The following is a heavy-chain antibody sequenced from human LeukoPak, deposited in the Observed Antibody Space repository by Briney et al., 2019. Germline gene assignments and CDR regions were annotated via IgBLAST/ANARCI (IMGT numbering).Heavy chain of an antibody. CDR3: ATLPADIVVVSAARQYDY. Sequence: HTGGSLRLSCAASGFTFSSYSMNWVRQAPGKGLEWVSYISSSSSTIYYADSVKGRFTISRDNAKNSLYLQMNSLRAEDTAVYYCATLPADIVVVSAARQYDYWGQGTLVTVSS. D-gene: IGHD2-2*01. CDR2: ISSSSSTI. CDR1: GFTFSSYS. V-gene: IGHV3-48*01. J-gene: IGHJ4*02.